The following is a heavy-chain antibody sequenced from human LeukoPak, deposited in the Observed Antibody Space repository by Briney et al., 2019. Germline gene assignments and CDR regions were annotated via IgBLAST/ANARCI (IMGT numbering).Heavy chain of an antibody. Sequence: GGSLRLSCAASGFTFDDYAMHWVRQASGKGLEWVSGISWNSGSIGYADSVKGRFTISRDNAKNSLYLQMNSLRAEDTAVYYCAREGDGMDVWGQGTTVTVSS. CDR3: AREGDGMDV. CDR2: ISWNSGSI. V-gene: IGHV3-9*01. J-gene: IGHJ6*02. CDR1: GFTFDDYA.